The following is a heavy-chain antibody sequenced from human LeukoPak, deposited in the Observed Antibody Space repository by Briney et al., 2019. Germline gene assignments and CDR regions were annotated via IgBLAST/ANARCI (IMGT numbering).Heavy chain of an antibody. CDR1: GGSISSYY. J-gene: IGHJ3*02. CDR3: ARAPLAPLVGATTSYAFDI. CDR2: IYYSGST. V-gene: IGHV4-59*01. D-gene: IGHD1-26*01. Sequence: PSETLSLTCTVSGGSISSYYWSWIRQPPGKGLEWIGYIYYSGSTNYNPSLKSRVTISVDTSKNQFSLKLSSVTAADTAVYYCARAPLAPLVGATTSYAFDIWGQGTMVTVSS.